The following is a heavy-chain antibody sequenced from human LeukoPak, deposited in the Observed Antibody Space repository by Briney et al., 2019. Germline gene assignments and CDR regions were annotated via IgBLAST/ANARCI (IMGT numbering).Heavy chain of an antibody. CDR2: ISSSSTI. CDR3: ARPYDILTGYPPFDY. CDR1: GFTFSSYS. D-gene: IGHD3-9*01. V-gene: IGHV3-48*02. J-gene: IGHJ4*02. Sequence: PEGSLRLSCAASGFTFSSYSMNWVRQAPGKGLEWVSYISSSSTIYYADSVKGRFTISRDNAKNSLYLQMNSLRDEDTAVYYCARPYDILTGYPPFDYWGQGTLVTVSS.